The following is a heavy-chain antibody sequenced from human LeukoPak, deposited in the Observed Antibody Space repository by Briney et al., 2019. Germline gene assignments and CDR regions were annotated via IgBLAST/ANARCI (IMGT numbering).Heavy chain of an antibody. V-gene: IGHV1-2*02. CDR1: GYTFTGYY. D-gene: IGHD3-10*01. CDR3: ARPQYYGSGSYYNSFDY. J-gene: IGHJ4*02. Sequence: ASVKDSCKACGYTFTGYYMHWVRQAPGQGLEWMGWINPKSGGTNYAQKFQGRVTMTRDTSISTAYMELSRLRSDDTAVYYCARPQYYGSGSYYNSFDYWGQGTLVTVSS. CDR2: INPKSGGT.